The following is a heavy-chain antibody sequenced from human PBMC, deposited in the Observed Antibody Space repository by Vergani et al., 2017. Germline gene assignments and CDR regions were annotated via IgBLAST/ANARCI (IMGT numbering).Heavy chain of an antibody. J-gene: IGHJ3*02. Sequence: QVQLVQSGSELKKPGASVKVSCKASGYTFTSYAMNWVRQAPGQGLEWMGWNNTNTGNPTYAQGFTGRFVFSLDTSVSTAYLQISSLKAEDTAVYYCARDYPPDCSGGSCYSAGAFDIWGQGTMVTVSS. CDR3: ARDYPPDCSGGSCYSAGAFDI. CDR2: NNTNTGNP. CDR1: GYTFTSYA. V-gene: IGHV7-4-1*02. D-gene: IGHD2-15*01.